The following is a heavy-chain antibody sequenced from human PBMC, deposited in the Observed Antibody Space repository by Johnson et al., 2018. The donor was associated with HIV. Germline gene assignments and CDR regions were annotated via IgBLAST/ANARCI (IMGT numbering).Heavy chain of an antibody. CDR3: AIVQLLADDVFNI. Sequence: VQLVESGGDLVQPGGSLRLSCVGSGFTFNTNWMHWVRQAPGKGLVWVSRINSDGSSTSYADSVQGRFTISSDNAKNTLYLQMDSLGAEDTAVYYCAIVQLLADDVFNIWGQGTMVTVSS. D-gene: IGHD3-10*01. J-gene: IGHJ3*02. CDR1: GFTFNTNW. CDR2: INSDGSST. V-gene: IGHV3-74*02.